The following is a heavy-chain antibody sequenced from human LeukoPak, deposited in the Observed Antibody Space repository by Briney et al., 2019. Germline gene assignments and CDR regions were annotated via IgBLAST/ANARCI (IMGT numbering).Heavy chain of an antibody. CDR2: ISTSSNRI. Sequence: GGSLRVSCAASGFTFSSYGMNWVRQAPGKGLEWVSYISTSSNRIDYADSVKGRFTMSRDNAKNLLYLQMNSLRDEDTAMYYCARVSAPGTSGWYFGYWGQGTLVTVSS. CDR3: ARVSAPGTSGWYFGY. D-gene: IGHD6-19*01. CDR1: GFTFSSYG. V-gene: IGHV3-48*02. J-gene: IGHJ4*02.